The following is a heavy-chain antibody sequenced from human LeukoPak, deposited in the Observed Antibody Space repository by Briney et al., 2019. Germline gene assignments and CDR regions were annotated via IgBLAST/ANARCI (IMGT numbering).Heavy chain of an antibody. Sequence: GGALKISFKGSGCGFTNYWIGWVRPMPGKGVGGMGIIYPGDSDTTYSPSFEGQVTISADKSISTAYLQWSSLKASDTAMYYCARLRYCSGGSCYSRGWFDPWGQGTLVTVSS. D-gene: IGHD2-15*01. CDR2: IYPGDSDT. J-gene: IGHJ5*02. CDR3: ARLRYCSGGSCYSRGWFDP. CDR1: GCGFTNYW. V-gene: IGHV5-51*01.